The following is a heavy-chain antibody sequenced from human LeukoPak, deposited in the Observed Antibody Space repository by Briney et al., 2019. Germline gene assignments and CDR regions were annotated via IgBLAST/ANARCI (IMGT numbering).Heavy chain of an antibody. CDR1: GFTFSNAW. D-gene: IGHD3-3*01. CDR3: TTDLWTAQYDFWSGYFYSDY. CDR2: IKSKADGRTT. V-gene: IGHV3-15*01. J-gene: IGHJ4*02. Sequence: GGSLRLSCAASGFTFSNAWMSWVRQAPGKGLEWVGRIKSKADGRTTDYAAPVKVIFTISRDDSINTLYLQMNSLKTEDTAVYYCTTDLWTAQYDFWSGYFYSDYWGQGTLVSVSS.